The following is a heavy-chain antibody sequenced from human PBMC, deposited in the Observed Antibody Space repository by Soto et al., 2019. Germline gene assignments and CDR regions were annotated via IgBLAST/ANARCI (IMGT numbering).Heavy chain of an antibody. CDR3: ARYRREAVAGYTLDN. V-gene: IGHV4-59*11. D-gene: IGHD6-13*01. Sequence: SETLSLTCTVSGGSIGGHYWTWIRQPPGKGLQYIAYISYIDYSGSTTYNPSLRGRVTMSEDTSKSQFSLKVNSMTAADTAVYYCARYRREAVAGYTLDNWGQGILVTVSS. CDR1: GGSIGGHY. J-gene: IGHJ4*02. CDR2: ISYIDYSGST.